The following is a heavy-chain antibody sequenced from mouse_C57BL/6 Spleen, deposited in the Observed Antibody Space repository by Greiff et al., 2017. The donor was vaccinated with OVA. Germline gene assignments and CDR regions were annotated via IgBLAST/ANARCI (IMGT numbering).Heavy chain of an antibody. D-gene: IGHD2-12*01. CDR1: GFNIKNTY. CDR2: IDPANGNT. Sequence: VQLQQSVAELVRPGASVKLSCTASGFNIKNTYMHWVKQRPEQGLEWIGRIDPANGNTKYAPKLQGTATITADTSSNTAYLLLSSLTSENTAIYYCSRYNSDEAMDYWGQGTSGTVSS. J-gene: IGHJ4*01. CDR3: SRYNSDEAMDY. V-gene: IGHV14-3*01.